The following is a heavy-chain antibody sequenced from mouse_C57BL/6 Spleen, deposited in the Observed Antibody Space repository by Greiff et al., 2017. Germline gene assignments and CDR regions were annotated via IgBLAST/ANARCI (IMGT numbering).Heavy chain of an antibody. D-gene: IGHD1-1*01. CDR3: ARWHYGSSRDYAMDY. V-gene: IGHV1-50*01. CDR2: IDPSASYT. Sequence: QVQLQQPGAELVKPGASVKLSCKASGYTFTSYWMQWVKQRPGQGLEWIGEIDPSASYTNYNQKFKGKATLTVDTPSSTAYMQLRSLTSEDYAVYYCARWHYGSSRDYAMDYWGQGTSVTVSS. CDR1: GYTFTSYW. J-gene: IGHJ4*01.